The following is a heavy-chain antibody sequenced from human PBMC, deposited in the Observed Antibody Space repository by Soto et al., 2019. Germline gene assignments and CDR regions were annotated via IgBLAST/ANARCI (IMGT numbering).Heavy chain of an antibody. V-gene: IGHV1-18*04. CDR3: ARGAGGSSWPFYGMDV. D-gene: IGHD6-13*01. CDR2: ISAYNGNT. CDR1: GYTFTSYG. Sequence: ASVKVSCKASGYTFTSYGISWVRQAPGQGPEWMGWISAYNGNTNYAQKLQGRVTMTTDTSTSTAYMELRSLRSDDTAVYYCARGAGGSSWPFYGMDVWGQGTTVTVSS. J-gene: IGHJ6*02.